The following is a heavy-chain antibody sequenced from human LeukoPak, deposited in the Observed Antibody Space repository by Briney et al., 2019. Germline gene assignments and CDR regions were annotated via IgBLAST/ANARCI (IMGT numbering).Heavy chain of an antibody. J-gene: IGHJ5*02. V-gene: IGHV1-8*01. CDR2: MNPNSGNT. CDR3: ARGGGRLRGITYNWFDP. D-gene: IGHD5-12*01. CDR1: GYTFTSYD. Sequence: ASVKVSCKASGYTFTSYDINWVRQATGQGLEWMGWMNPNSGNTGYAQKFQGRVTMTRNTSISTAYTELSSLRSEDTAVYYCARGGGRLRGITYNWFDPWGQGTLVTVSS.